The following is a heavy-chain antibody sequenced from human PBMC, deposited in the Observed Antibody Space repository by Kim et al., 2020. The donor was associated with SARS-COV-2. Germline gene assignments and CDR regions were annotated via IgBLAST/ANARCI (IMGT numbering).Heavy chain of an antibody. CDR3: ARVGYSSSWYEDY. J-gene: IGHJ4*02. D-gene: IGHD6-13*01. V-gene: IGHV4-30-2*04. Sequence: PSLTSRVTISVDPSKTQFSLRVSSVTAADTAVYYCARVGYSSSWYEDYWGQGTLVTVSS.